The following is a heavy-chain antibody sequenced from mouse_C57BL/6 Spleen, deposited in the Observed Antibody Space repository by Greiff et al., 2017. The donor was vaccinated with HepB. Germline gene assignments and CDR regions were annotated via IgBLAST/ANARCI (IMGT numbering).Heavy chain of an antibody. D-gene: IGHD1-1*02. CDR3: TYYPFAY. V-gene: IGHV6-3*01. CDR1: GFTFSNYW. J-gene: IGHJ3*01. Sequence: VQLKESGGGLVQPGGSMKLSCVASGFTFSNYWMNWVRQSPEKGLEWVAQIRLKSDNYATHYAESVKGRFTISRDDSKSSVYLQMNNLRAEDTGIYYCTYYPFAYWGQGTLVTVSA. CDR2: IRLKSDNYAT.